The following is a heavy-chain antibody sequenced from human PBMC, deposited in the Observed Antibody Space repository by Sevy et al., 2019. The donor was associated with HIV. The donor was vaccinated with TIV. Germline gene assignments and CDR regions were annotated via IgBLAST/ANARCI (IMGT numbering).Heavy chain of an antibody. J-gene: IGHJ4*02. Sequence: SESLSLTCTVSGGSISSSSYYWGWIRQPPGKGLEWIGSIYYSGSTYYNPSLKSRVTISVDTSKNQFSLKLSSVTTADTAVYYCARLRTSEGYHTGLLFDYWGQGTLVTVSS. D-gene: IGHD3-3*01. CDR1: GGSISSSSYY. V-gene: IGHV4-39*01. CDR3: ARLRTSEGYHTGLLFDY. CDR2: IYYSGST.